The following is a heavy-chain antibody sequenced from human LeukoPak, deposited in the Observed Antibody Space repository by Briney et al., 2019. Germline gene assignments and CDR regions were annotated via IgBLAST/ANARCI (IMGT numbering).Heavy chain of an antibody. CDR3: VKEGVEYSYSYGDY. CDR2: ISYDGGDK. CDR1: GFTFSSYW. D-gene: IGHD3-16*01. Sequence: GGSLRLSCAASGFTFSSYWMSWVRQAPGKGLEWVALISYDGGDKYYAESMKGRITISRDNAENTLYLQMNNLRPDDTAFYFCVKEGVEYSYSYGDYWGQGTLVTVSS. V-gene: IGHV3-30*18. J-gene: IGHJ4*02.